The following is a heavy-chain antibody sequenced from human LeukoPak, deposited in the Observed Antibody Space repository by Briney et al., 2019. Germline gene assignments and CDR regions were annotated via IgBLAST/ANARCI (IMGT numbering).Heavy chain of an antibody. V-gene: IGHV3-72*01. D-gene: IGHD1-26*01. Sequence: QPGGSLTLSCAASGFTFSDHFLDWVRQAPGKGLEWVGRTRNKANSYITEYAASVKGRFTISRDDSKNSLYLQMSSLKTDDTAMYYCASIRGTFGYWGEGTLVTVSS. J-gene: IGHJ4*02. CDR1: GFTFSDHF. CDR3: ASIRGTFGY. CDR2: TRNKANSYIT.